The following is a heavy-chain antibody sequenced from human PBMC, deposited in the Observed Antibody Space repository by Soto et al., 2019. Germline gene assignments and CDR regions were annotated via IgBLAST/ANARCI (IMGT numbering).Heavy chain of an antibody. CDR2: IYHSGST. V-gene: IGHV4-59*12. CDR3: ARAHYCDYGYGMDV. CDR1: GGSISGYY. D-gene: IGHD4-17*01. Sequence: PSETLSLTCTVSGGSISGYYWSWIRQPPGKGLEWIGYIYHSGSTYYNPSLKSRVTISVDRSKNQFSLKLSSVTAADTAVYYCARAHYCDYGYGMDVWGQGTTVTVSS. J-gene: IGHJ6*02.